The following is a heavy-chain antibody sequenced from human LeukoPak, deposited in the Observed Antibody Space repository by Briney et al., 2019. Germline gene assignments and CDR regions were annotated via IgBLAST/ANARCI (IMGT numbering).Heavy chain of an antibody. CDR2: SYPCDSDI. Sequence: GESLKISCRSSGYSFPTYWIAWGRQMPGKGLEWMGSSYPCDSDIRYRPSFQGQVTFSAAKSISTAYLQWSSLRASDTAMYFCARRAYCGGDCYSDIWGQGTMIIVSS. J-gene: IGHJ3*02. CDR3: ARRAYCGGDCYSDI. D-gene: IGHD2-21*02. CDR1: GYSFPTYW. V-gene: IGHV5-51*01.